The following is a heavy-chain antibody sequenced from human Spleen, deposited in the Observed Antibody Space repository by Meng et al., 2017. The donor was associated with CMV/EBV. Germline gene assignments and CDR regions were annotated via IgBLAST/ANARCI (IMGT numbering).Heavy chain of an antibody. CDR2: ISAYNGNT. D-gene: IGHD6-13*01. J-gene: IGHJ4*02. V-gene: IGHV1-18*01. CDR1: GYIFINHG. Sequence: ASVKVSCKASGYIFINHGISWVRQAPGQGLEWMGWISAYNGNTNYAQKLQGRVTMTTDTSTSTAYMELRSLRSDDTAVYYCARVPSSSWYEYWGQGTLVTVSS. CDR3: ARVPSSSWYEY.